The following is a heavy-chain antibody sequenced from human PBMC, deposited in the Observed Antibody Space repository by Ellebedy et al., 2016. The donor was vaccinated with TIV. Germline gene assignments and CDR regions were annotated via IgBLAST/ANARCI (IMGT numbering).Heavy chain of an antibody. CDR1: GGSISPYY. J-gene: IGHJ3*02. Sequence: SETLSLTXSVSGGSISPYYWSWIRQPAGKGLEWIGRNYTGGSTNYNPSLKSRVTMSVDTSKNQFSLQLSSVTAADTAVYYCARDREGWNDAFDIWGQGTMVTVSS. D-gene: IGHD1-1*01. V-gene: IGHV4-4*07. CDR3: ARDREGWNDAFDI. CDR2: NYTGGST.